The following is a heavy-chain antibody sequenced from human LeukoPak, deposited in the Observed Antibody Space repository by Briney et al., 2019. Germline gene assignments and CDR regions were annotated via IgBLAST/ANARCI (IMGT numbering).Heavy chain of an antibody. Sequence: PGGSLRLSCAASGFTFSSYSMNWVRQAPGKGLEWVSYISSSTSTIYYADSVKGRFTISRDNAKNSLYLQMNSLRAEDTAVYYCARDLAPRIVVVPAAIDYWGQGTLVTVSS. J-gene: IGHJ4*02. V-gene: IGHV3-48*04. D-gene: IGHD2-2*01. CDR3: ARDLAPRIVVVPAAIDY. CDR1: GFTFSSYS. CDR2: ISSSTSTI.